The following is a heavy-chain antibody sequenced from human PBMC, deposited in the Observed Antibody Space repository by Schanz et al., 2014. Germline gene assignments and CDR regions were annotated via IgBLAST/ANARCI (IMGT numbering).Heavy chain of an antibody. J-gene: IGHJ5*02. V-gene: IGHV1-2*02. D-gene: IGHD2-2*01. CDR3: ARELCSSTTCYVRYDP. CDR2: INPNSGET. CDR1: GYSFTEYF. Sequence: QVQLVQSGPAVKKPGASMKVSCLASGYSFTEYFLHWVRQAPGQGLEWMGWINPNSGETNYEQKFKGRVTLTRDTSISTAYMELSRLTSDDTAVYYCARELCSSTTCYVRYDPWGQGTLVTVSS.